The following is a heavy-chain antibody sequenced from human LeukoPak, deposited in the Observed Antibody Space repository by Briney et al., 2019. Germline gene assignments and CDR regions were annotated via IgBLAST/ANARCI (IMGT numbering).Heavy chain of an antibody. Sequence: GGSLRLSCVVSGFTFSESWMSWVRQAPGKGLGWVASLNLDGSGKYYVDSVRGRFTISRDNAKNSLYLQMDSLRVEDTAVYYCAKGKRYPDYWGQGTLVTVSS. D-gene: IGHD1-1*01. CDR2: LNLDGSGK. V-gene: IGHV3-7*03. CDR3: AKGKRYPDY. J-gene: IGHJ4*02. CDR1: GFTFSESW.